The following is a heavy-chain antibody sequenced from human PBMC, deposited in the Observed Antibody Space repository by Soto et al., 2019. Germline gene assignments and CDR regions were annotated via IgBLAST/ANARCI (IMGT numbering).Heavy chain of an antibody. CDR2: IKSKTDGGTP. Sequence: PGGSLRLSCAASGFTFNNAWINWVRQAPGKGLEWVGRIKSKTDGGTPDYAAPVKGRFAISRDDSKNMVYLQMNSLKTGDTGIYYCTTDSYSSIIVVRFDYWGHGTLVTVSS. CDR1: GFTFNNAW. D-gene: IGHD3-22*01. J-gene: IGHJ4*01. V-gene: IGHV3-15*07. CDR3: TTDSYSSIIVVRFDY.